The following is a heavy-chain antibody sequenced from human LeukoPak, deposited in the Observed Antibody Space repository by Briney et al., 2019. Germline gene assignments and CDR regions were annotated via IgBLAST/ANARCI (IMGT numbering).Heavy chain of an antibody. V-gene: IGHV3-48*03. CDR2: IGRTDNRF. CDR3: ARELRVGFGQLIGAFDL. J-gene: IGHJ3*01. D-gene: IGHD1-26*01. Sequence: PGGSLRLSCGASEFTLNTIPMTWVRQAPGKGLEWVSYIGRTDNRFYYADSVKGRFTISRDTGKNSIYLHLTSLRADDTAIYYCARELRVGFGQLIGAFDLWGQGTVVTVSP. CDR1: EFTLNTIP.